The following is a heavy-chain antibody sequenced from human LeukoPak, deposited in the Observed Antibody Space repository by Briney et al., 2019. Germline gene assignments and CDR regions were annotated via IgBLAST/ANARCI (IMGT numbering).Heavy chain of an antibody. Sequence: SETLSLTCTVSGGSISSYYWSWVRQPPGKGLEWIGYIYYSGSTNYNPSLKSRVTISVDTSKNQFSLKLSSVTAADTAVYYCARDGYSSSWYSGEYYYYGMDVWGQGTTVTVSS. CDR1: GGSISSYY. CDR3: ARDGYSSSWYSGEYYYYGMDV. J-gene: IGHJ6*02. D-gene: IGHD6-13*01. V-gene: IGHV4-59*01. CDR2: IYYSGST.